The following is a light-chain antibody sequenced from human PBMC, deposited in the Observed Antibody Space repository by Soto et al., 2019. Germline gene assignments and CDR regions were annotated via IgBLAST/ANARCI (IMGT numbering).Light chain of an antibody. CDR2: GAS. Sequence: IVMTQSPATLAVFPGETATLSCRASHTISSNLAWYQQKPGQAPRLLIQGASTRATGIPARFSGSGSGTEFTLTISSLQSEDFALYYCQQYNDWPQTFGRGTKVEIK. V-gene: IGKV3-15*01. J-gene: IGKJ1*01. CDR3: QQYNDWPQT. CDR1: HTISSN.